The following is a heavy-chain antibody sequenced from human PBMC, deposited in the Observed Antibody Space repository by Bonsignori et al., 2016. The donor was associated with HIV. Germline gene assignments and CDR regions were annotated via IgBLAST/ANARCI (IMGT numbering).Heavy chain of an antibody. CDR3: ARGWVAAAGTPFDY. Sequence: WIRQPPGKGLEWIGEINHSGSTNYNPSLKSRVTTSVDTSKNQFSLKLSSVTAADTAVYYCARGWVAAAGTPFDYWGQGTLVTVSS. CDR2: INHSGST. V-gene: IGHV4-34*01. D-gene: IGHD6-13*01. J-gene: IGHJ4*02.